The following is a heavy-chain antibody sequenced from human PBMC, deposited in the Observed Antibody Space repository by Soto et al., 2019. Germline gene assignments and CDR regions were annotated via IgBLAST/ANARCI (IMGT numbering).Heavy chain of an antibody. Sequence: SETLSLTCAASGASIGSGGWWSWVRQPPGKGLEWIAEIFHDGNTNYSPSLKSRVTISVDKSQNQFFLNVYSVTAADTAVYYCARPEGWTGPDQWGQGTLVTVSS. CDR3: ARPEGWTGPDQ. CDR2: IFHDGNT. D-gene: IGHD2-8*02. V-gene: IGHV4-4*02. CDR1: GASIGSGGW. J-gene: IGHJ5*02.